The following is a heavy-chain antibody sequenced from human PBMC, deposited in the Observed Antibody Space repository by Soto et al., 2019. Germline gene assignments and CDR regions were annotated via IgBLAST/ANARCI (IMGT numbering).Heavy chain of an antibody. D-gene: IGHD2-15*01. V-gene: IGHV3-23*01. CDR3: ARLYCRGGSCYSGDAFDI. CDR2: ISGGGGNT. Sequence: GVLRLSCAASGFTFSNFAMSWVRQAPGKGLEWVSAISGGGGNTYYADSVKGRFTISRDNAKNSVYPQMNSLRAEDTAVYYCARLYCRGGSCYSGDAFDIWGQGTMVTVSS. J-gene: IGHJ3*02. CDR1: GFTFSNFA.